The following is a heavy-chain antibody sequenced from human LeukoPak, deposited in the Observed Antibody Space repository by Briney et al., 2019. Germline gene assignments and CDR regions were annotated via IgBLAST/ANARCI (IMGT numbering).Heavy chain of an antibody. J-gene: IGHJ5*02. CDR2: IKSKTDGGTT. CDR3: TTDGFGEPSGFDP. CDR1: GFTFSNAW. V-gene: IGHV3-15*01. D-gene: IGHD3-10*01. Sequence: GGSLRLSCAASGFTFSNAWMSWVRQAPGKGLEWVGRIKSKTDGGTTDYAAPVKGSFTISRDESKNTLYLQMNSLKTEDTAVYYCTTDGFGEPSGFDPWGQGTLVTVSS.